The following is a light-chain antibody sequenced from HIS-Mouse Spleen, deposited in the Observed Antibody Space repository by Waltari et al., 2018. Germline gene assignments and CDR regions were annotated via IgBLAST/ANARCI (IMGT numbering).Light chain of an antibody. CDR3: CSYAGSSTWV. V-gene: IGLV2-23*01. J-gene: IGLJ3*02. CDR2: EGS. CDR1: SSEVGSYNC. Sequence: QSALTQPASVFGSPGHSIPIPCTGTSSEVGSYNCVSRYQQHPGKAPKLRIYEGSKRPSGVSNRFSGSKSGNTASLTISGLQAEDEADYYCCSYAGSSTWVFGGGTKLTVL.